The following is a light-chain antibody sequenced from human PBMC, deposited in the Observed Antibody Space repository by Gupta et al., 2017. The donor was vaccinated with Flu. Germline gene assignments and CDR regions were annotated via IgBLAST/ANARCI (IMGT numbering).Light chain of an antibody. V-gene: IGLV3-25*01. CDR3: HSAETSGNTRV. CDR2: NDI. CDR1: DVASNY. Sequence: GTTVTSTWAGADVASNYLFCHHQETATSPVMFICNDIQRHTGIPGRFSATTSGTTATVTTSGAQAEAEADYYCHSAETSGNTRVFGGGTKLTVL. J-gene: IGLJ2*01.